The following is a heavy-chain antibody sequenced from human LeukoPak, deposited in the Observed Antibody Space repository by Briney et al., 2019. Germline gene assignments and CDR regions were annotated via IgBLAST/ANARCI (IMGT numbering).Heavy chain of an antibody. CDR2: SRNKGQGYTT. D-gene: IGHD3-16*02. J-gene: IGHJ4*02. CDR1: GFTFSDHY. Sequence: GGSLRLSCAASGFTFSDHYMDWVRQAPGKGLEWVGRSRNKGQGYTTEYAASVKGRFTISRDDSKTTAYLQMNSLKTEDTAVYYCTTLNYVWGTYPPDYWGQGTLVTVSS. V-gene: IGHV3-72*01. CDR3: TTLNYVWGTYPPDY.